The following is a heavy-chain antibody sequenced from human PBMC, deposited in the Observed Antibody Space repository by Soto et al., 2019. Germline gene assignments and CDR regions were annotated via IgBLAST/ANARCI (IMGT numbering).Heavy chain of an antibody. CDR2: ISYDGSNK. CDR3: AKDQTDYYSYGMDV. J-gene: IGHJ6*02. V-gene: IGHV3-30*18. Sequence: GGSLRLSCAASGFTFSSYGMHWVRQAPGKGLEWVAVISYDGSNKYYADSVKGRFTISRDNSKNTLYLQMNSLRAEDTAVYYCAKDQTDYYSYGMDVWGQGTTVTVSS. CDR1: GFTFSSYG.